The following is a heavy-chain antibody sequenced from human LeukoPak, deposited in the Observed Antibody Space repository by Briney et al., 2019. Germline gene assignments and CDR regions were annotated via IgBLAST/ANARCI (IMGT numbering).Heavy chain of an antibody. CDR2: ISGSGGST. CDR3: AKDRVDTAMVNGDFDY. Sequence: SGGSLRLSCAASGFTFSSYGMSWVRQAPGKGLEWVSAISGSGGSTYYADSVKGRFTISRDNSKNTLYLQMNSLRAEDTAVYYCAKDRVDTAMVNGDFDYWGQGTLVTVSS. V-gene: IGHV3-23*01. D-gene: IGHD5-18*01. J-gene: IGHJ4*02. CDR1: GFTFSSYG.